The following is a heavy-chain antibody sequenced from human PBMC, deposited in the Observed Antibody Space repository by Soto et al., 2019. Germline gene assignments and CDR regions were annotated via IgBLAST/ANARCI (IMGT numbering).Heavy chain of an antibody. CDR2: ISYDGSNK. Sequence: HPGGSLRLSCAASGFTFSSYGMHWVRQAPGKGLEWVAVISYDGSNKYYADSVKGRFTISRDNSKNTLYLQMNSLRAEDTAVYYCAKDSYYDFWSGSDAFDIWGQGTRVT. CDR3: AKDSYYDFWSGSDAFDI. V-gene: IGHV3-30*18. J-gene: IGHJ3*02. D-gene: IGHD3-3*01. CDR1: GFTFSSYG.